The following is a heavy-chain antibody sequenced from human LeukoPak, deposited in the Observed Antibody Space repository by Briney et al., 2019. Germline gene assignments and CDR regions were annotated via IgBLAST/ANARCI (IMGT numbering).Heavy chain of an antibody. Sequence: GGSLRLSCAASGFTFSSYGMHWVRQAPGKGLEWVSATSNNGGYTYYADSVQGRFTISRDNSKSTLCLQMNSLRAEDTAVYYCAKQLGYCSDGSCYFPYWGQGTLVTVSS. J-gene: IGHJ4*02. D-gene: IGHD2-15*01. CDR2: TSNNGGYT. CDR1: GFTFSSYG. CDR3: AKQLGYCSDGSCYFPY. V-gene: IGHV3-23*01.